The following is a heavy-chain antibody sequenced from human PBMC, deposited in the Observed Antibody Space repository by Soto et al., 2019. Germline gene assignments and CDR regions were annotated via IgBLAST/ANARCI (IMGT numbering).Heavy chain of an antibody. Sequence: PGGSLRLSCVVSGFTFHTYGMHWVRQAPGKGLEWVAVISFDGDNTFYTDSVKGRFTISRDNSKNTLYLQMTSLTPGDTAVYSCASLPYCSGGSCLISNYWGQGTQVTVSS. D-gene: IGHD2-15*01. CDR1: GFTFHTYG. CDR3: ASLPYCSGGSCLISNY. J-gene: IGHJ4*02. CDR2: ISFDGDNT. V-gene: IGHV3-30*03.